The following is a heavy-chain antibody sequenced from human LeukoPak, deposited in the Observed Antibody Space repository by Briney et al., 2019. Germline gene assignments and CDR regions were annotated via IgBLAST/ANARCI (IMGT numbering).Heavy chain of an antibody. CDR2: INPNSGGT. J-gene: IGHJ4*02. V-gene: IGHV1-2*02. CDR1: GYTFTGYY. D-gene: IGHD1-26*01. Sequence: ASVKVSCKASGYTFTGYYMHWVRQAPGQGLEWMGWINPNSGGTNYAQKFQGRVTMTRDTSISTAYMGLSRLRSDDTAVYYCARRRSGSYFPDYWGQGTLVTVSS. CDR3: ARRRSGSYFPDY.